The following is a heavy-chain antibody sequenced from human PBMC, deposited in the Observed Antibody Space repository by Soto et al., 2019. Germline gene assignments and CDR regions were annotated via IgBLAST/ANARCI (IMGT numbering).Heavy chain of an antibody. D-gene: IGHD3-10*01. V-gene: IGHV3-74*01. Sequence: PGGSLRLSCAVSGFPFSKYWMHWVRQAPGKGLVWVSRASSEGTFTYYADSVKGRFTMSRDNAQNTLYLQMNNLRAEDTAVYYCAREGDMGSSAFDQWGQGTLVTVSS. CDR1: GFPFSKYW. J-gene: IGHJ4*02. CDR3: AREGDMGSSAFDQ. CDR2: ASSEGTFT.